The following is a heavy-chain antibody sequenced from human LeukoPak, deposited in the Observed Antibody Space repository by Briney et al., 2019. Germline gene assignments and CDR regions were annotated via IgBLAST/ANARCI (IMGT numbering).Heavy chain of an antibody. V-gene: IGHV3-30*04. CDR3: AKDHSCKGRAFVS. Sequence: GGSLILCCEASGFTYSTCGFHWVRQAPGKGLEWVALMSSDGTNKYYADSVKGRFTISRDSSKDTLYLQMSSLRPEDTALYYCAKDHSCKGRAFVSWGQEPLVSVSS. D-gene: IGHD3-16*01. CDR2: MSSDGTNK. J-gene: IGHJ5*02. CDR1: GFTYSTCG.